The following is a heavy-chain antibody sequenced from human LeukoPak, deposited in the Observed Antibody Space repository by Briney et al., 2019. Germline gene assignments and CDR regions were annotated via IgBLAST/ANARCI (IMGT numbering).Heavy chain of an antibody. D-gene: IGHD5-18*01. CDR2: IDYRGST. Sequence: PSETLSLTCTVSGGSISNYYWSWIRQPPGKGLDWIAYIDYRGSTTYNPSLKSRVTISVDTSRNQFSLKLSSVTAADTAVYYCARSRSGYSYDHAAFDIWGQGTMVTVSS. V-gene: IGHV4-59*01. J-gene: IGHJ3*02. CDR3: ARSRSGYSYDHAAFDI. CDR1: GGSISNYY.